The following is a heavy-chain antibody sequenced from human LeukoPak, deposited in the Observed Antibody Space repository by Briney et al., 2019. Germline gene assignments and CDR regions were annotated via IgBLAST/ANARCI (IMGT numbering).Heavy chain of an antibody. CDR1: GYTLTELS. J-gene: IGHJ4*02. D-gene: IGHD6-13*01. Sequence: ASVKVSCKVSGYTLTELSMHWVRQAPGKGLEWMGGFDPEDGETIYAQKFQGRVTMTEDTSTDTAYMELSSLRSEDTAVYYCAVQQLSRGGFDYWGQGTLVTVSS. CDR2: FDPEDGET. V-gene: IGHV1-24*01. CDR3: AVQQLSRGGFDY.